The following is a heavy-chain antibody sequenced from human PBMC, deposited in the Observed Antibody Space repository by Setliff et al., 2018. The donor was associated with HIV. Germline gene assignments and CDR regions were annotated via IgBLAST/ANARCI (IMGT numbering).Heavy chain of an antibody. D-gene: IGHD2-15*01. CDR3: ARFPSTQEVDWFDP. CDR1: GFTFKKYA. J-gene: IGHJ5*02. Sequence: PGGSLRLSCAASGFTFKKYAMSWVRHAPGKGLEWVSVISGSGESIYYADSVKGRFTISRDNAKNSLYLQMDSLRAEDTAVYYCARFPSTQEVDWFDPWGQGTLVTVSS. V-gene: IGHV3-23*01. CDR2: ISGSGESI.